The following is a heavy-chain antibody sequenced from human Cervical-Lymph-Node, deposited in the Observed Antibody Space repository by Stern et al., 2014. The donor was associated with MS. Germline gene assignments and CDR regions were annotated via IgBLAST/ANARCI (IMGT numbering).Heavy chain of an antibody. J-gene: IGHJ4*02. CDR1: GFTFSTYW. CDR3: ARAISAMVRGVTDY. D-gene: IGHD3-10*01. V-gene: IGHV3-74*02. Sequence: EVQLVESGGGLVQPGGSLRLSCAASGFTFSTYWMHWVRQAPGKGLVLVSRIDSDGGTTSYADSVTGRFTNSRTNDQNTRYLHMNSMRTEDTAVYYCARAISAMVRGVTDYWGQGTLVTVSS. CDR2: IDSDGGTT.